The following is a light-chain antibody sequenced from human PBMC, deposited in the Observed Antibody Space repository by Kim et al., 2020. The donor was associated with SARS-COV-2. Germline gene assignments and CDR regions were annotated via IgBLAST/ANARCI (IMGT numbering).Light chain of an antibody. CDR3: QSYNRDNVL. J-gene: IGLJ2*01. CDR2: EDD. CDR1: SGGIDVNY. V-gene: IGLV6-57*03. Sequence: GRTVTISCTRSSGGIDVNYVQWYQERPGGVPTAVIYEDDQRPSGVSDRFSGSIDNSSNSASLTISGLRTEDEADYYCQSYNRDNVLFGGGTQLTVL.